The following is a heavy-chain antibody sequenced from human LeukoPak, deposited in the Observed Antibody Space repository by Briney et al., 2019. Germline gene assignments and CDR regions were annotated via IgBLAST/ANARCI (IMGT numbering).Heavy chain of an antibody. CDR2: ITSSGAI. V-gene: IGHV3-48*02. Sequence: GGSLRLSCAASGFTFSSYNMNWVRQAPGKGLEWVSYITSSGAIYYADSVKGRFTISRDNAKNSLYMQMNSLRDEDTGVYYCARGPLGWSDYWGQGTLVTASS. J-gene: IGHJ4*02. CDR3: ARGPLGWSDY. CDR1: GFTFSSYN. D-gene: IGHD1-26*01.